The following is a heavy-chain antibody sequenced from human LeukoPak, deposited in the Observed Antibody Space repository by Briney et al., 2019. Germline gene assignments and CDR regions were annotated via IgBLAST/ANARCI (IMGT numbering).Heavy chain of an antibody. D-gene: IGHD6-19*01. CDR2: IYYSGST. CDR1: GGSISSSSYY. CDR3: ARRPGIAVAEYYFDY. J-gene: IGHJ4*02. Sequence: TETLSLTCTVSGGSISSSSYYWGWIRQPPGKGLQWIGSIYYSGSTYYNPSLKSRVTISVDTSKNPFSLKLSSVTAAETAVYYCARRPGIAVAEYYFDYWGQGTLVTVSS. V-gene: IGHV4-39*01.